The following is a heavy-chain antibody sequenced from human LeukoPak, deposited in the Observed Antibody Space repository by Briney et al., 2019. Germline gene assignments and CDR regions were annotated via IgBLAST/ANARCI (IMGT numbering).Heavy chain of an antibody. CDR2: IYHSGST. Sequence: SETLSLTCTVSGYSISSGYYWGWIRQPPGKGLEWIGSIYHSGSTNYNPSLKSRVTISVDTSKNQFSLKLSSVTAADTAVYYCARRKDYYGSGSYSPHNWFDPWGQGTLVTVSS. J-gene: IGHJ5*02. V-gene: IGHV4-38-2*02. D-gene: IGHD3-10*01. CDR1: GYSISSGYY. CDR3: ARRKDYYGSGSYSPHNWFDP.